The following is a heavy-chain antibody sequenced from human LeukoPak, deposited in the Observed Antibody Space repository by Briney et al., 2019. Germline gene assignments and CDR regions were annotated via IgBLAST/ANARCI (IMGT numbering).Heavy chain of an antibody. CDR3: ARVRDDYGDYGDAFDI. CDR2: IYHSGST. Sequence: SETLSLTCTVSGYSISSGYYWGWIRQPPGKGLEWIGSIYHSGSTYYNPSLKSRVTISVDTSKNQFSLKLSSVTAADTAVYYCARVRDDYGDYGDAFDIWGQGTMVTVSS. V-gene: IGHV4-38-2*02. J-gene: IGHJ3*02. D-gene: IGHD4-17*01. CDR1: GYSISSGYY.